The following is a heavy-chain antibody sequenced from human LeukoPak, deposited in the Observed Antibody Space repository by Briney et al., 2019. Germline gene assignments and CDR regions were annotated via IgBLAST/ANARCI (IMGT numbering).Heavy chain of an antibody. V-gene: IGHV4-31*03. CDR2: IYHSGST. CDR3: AKDRAGYCSGGSCYTTFDP. D-gene: IGHD2-15*01. CDR1: GGSISSGGYY. Sequence: SETPSLTCTVSGGSISSGGYYWSWIRQHPGKGLEWIGYIYHSGSTYYNPSLKSRVTISVDTSKNQFSLMLSSVTAADTALYYCAKDRAGYCSGGSCYTTFDPWGQGTLVTVSS. J-gene: IGHJ5*02.